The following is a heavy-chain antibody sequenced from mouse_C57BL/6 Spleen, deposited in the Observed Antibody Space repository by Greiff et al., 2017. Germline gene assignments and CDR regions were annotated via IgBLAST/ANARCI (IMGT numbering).Heavy chain of an antibody. CDR1: GFTFSSYA. V-gene: IGHV5-4*01. CDR3: ARDHRYYFDY. J-gene: IGHJ2*01. Sequence: EVKLVESGGGLVKPGGSLKLSCAASGFTFSSYAMSWVRQTPEKRLEWVATISDGGSYTYYPDNVKGRFTISRDNAKNNLYLQMSHLKSEDTAMYYCARDHRYYFDYWGQGTTLTVSS. CDR2: ISDGGSYT.